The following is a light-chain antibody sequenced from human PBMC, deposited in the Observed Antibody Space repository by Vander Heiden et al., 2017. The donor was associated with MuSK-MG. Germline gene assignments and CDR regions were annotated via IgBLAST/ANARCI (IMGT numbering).Light chain of an antibody. CDR2: DAS. CDR1: QSFSKF. V-gene: IGKV1-39*01. CDR3: QQRDSTPRT. Sequence: DIQMTQSPSSLSASVGDRITITCRTSQSFSKFLNWYQQKPGKAPKHLIYDASTLQSGVPSRFSGSGSGTDFTLTISRLQPEEFATYYCQQRDSTPRTFGQGTKVEIK. J-gene: IGKJ1*01.